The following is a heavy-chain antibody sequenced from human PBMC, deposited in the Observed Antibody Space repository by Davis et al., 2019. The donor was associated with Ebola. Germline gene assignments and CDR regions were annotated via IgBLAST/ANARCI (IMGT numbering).Heavy chain of an antibody. CDR3: ASRPSILCTSTSCHEYNWFDP. V-gene: IGHV4-39*01. CDR1: GGSISSGGYY. Sequence: SEPLSPPCTVPGGSISSGGYYWSWIRQPPGKGLEWIGEINHSRSTNYNPSLKSRVTMSVDTSKNQFSLKLTSVIAADTAVYYCASRPSILCTSTSCHEYNWFDPWGQGTLVTVSS. D-gene: IGHD2-2*01. CDR2: INHSRST. J-gene: IGHJ5*02.